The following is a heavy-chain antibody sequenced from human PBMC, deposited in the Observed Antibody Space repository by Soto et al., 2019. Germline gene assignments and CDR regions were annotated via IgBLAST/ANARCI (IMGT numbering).Heavy chain of an antibody. Sequence: QVQLVESGGGVVQPGRSLRLSCAASGFTFSSYAMHWVRQAPGKGLEWVAVISYDGSNKYYADSVKGRFTISRDNSKNTLYLQMNSLRAEDTAGYYCARGWGMGRRMVAFDIWGQGTMVTVSS. CDR1: GFTFSSYA. V-gene: IGHV3-30-3*01. J-gene: IGHJ3*02. CDR2: ISYDGSNK. D-gene: IGHD2-8*01. CDR3: ARGWGMGRRMVAFDI.